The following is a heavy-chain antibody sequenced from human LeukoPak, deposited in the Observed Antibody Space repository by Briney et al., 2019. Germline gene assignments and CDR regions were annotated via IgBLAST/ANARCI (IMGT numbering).Heavy chain of an antibody. Sequence: VKVSCKASGGTFISYAISWVRQAPGQGLEWMGGIIPIFGTANYAQKFQGRVTITADESTSTAYMELSSLRSEDTAVYYCARVVLRGYYYDRTYYFDYWGQGTLVTVSS. CDR3: ARVVLRGYYYDRTYYFDY. CDR1: GGTFISYA. V-gene: IGHV1-69*13. J-gene: IGHJ4*02. D-gene: IGHD3-22*01. CDR2: IIPIFGTA.